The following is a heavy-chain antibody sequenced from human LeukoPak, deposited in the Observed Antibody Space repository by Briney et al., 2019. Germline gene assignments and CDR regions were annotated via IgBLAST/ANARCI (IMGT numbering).Heavy chain of an antibody. V-gene: IGHV4-34*01. J-gene: IGHJ4*02. CDR1: GGSFSDYY. CDR3: ARHWLDSGTPDRFDY. Sequence: SETLSLTCAVYGGSFSDYYWSWIRQPPGKGLEWIGEINHSGSTNYNPSLKSRVTISVDTSKNQFSLKLSSVTAADTAVYYCARHWLDSGTPDRFDYWGQGTLVSVSS. D-gene: IGHD3-10*01. CDR2: INHSGST.